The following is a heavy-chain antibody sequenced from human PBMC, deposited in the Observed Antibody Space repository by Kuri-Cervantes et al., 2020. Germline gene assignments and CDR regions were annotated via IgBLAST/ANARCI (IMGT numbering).Heavy chain of an antibody. CDR1: GDSVSSNSAA. D-gene: IGHD2-15*01. V-gene: IGHV6-1*01. CDR2: TYYRSKWYN. CDR3: ARGGAVSGAFSWFDA. Sequence: SQTLSLTCAISGDSVSSNSAAWNWIRQSPSRGLEWLGRTYYRSKWYNDYAVSVKSRGTINPDTSRNQFSLQLKSVTPEDTAVYFCARGGAVSGAFSWFDAWGQGIPVTVSS. J-gene: IGHJ5*02.